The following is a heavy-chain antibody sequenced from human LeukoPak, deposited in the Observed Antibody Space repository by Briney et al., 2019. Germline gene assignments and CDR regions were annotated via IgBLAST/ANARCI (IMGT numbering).Heavy chain of an antibody. V-gene: IGHV3-23*01. CDR2: IGGSDGRT. J-gene: IGHJ6*02. Sequence: GGSLRLSCAASGFTFRFYGMSWVRQAPGKGLEWVSGIGGSDGRTYYTDSVKGRLTISRDNSKNTLYLQINSLRAEDTAVYYCAKDSVTTGGAYGMDVWGQGPRSPSP. D-gene: IGHD4-17*01. CDR1: GFTFRFYG. CDR3: AKDSVTTGGAYGMDV.